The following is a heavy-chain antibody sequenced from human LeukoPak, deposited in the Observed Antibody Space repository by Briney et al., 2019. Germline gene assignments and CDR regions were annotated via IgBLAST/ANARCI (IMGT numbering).Heavy chain of an antibody. J-gene: IGHJ3*02. CDR3: TTEHYYDSSGYLFDAFDI. D-gene: IGHD3-22*01. CDR2: IKSRTDGGTT. CDR1: GFTFSSYG. V-gene: IGHV3-15*01. Sequence: PGGSLRLSCAASGFTFSSYGMHWVRQAPGKGLEWVGRIKSRTDGGTTDYAAPVKGRFTISRDDSKNTLYLQMNSLKTEDTAVYYCTTEHYYDSSGYLFDAFDIWGQGTMVTVSS.